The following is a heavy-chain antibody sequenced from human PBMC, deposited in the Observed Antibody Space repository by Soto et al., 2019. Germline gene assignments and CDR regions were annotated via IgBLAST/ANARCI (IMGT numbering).Heavy chain of an antibody. V-gene: IGHV4-34*01. CDR2: INHSGST. CDR1: GGSFSGYY. D-gene: IGHD4-17*01. J-gene: IGHJ4*02. Sequence: QVQLQQWGAGLLKPSETLSLTCAVYGGSFSGYYWSWIRQPPGKGLEWIGEINHSGSTNYNPSLKSRVTISVDTSKNQFSLKLSSVTAADTAVYYCASRGFHVDYGAYRYEYWGQGTLVTVSS. CDR3: ASRGFHVDYGAYRYEY.